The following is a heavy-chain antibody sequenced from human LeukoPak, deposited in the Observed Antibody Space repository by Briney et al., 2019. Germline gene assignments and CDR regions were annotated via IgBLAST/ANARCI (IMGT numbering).Heavy chain of an antibody. J-gene: IGHJ3*02. V-gene: IGHV1-8*03. Sequence: ASVKVSCKASGYTFTSYDINWVRQASGQGLEWMGWMNPNNDYTGYAQKFQGRVTITRNTSISTAYMELSSLRSEDTAVYYCARDNGAFDIWGQGTMVTVSS. CDR3: ARDNGAFDI. CDR2: MNPNNDYT. CDR1: GYTFTSYD. D-gene: IGHD2-8*01.